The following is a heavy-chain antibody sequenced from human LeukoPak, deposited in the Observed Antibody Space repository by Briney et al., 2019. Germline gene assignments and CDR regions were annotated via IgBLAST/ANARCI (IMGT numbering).Heavy chain of an antibody. V-gene: IGHV1-46*01. CDR2: INPSGGST. CDR1: GYAFTSYS. CDR3: ARDRRIMITFGGVRNAFDI. D-gene: IGHD3-16*01. J-gene: IGHJ3*02. Sequence: ASVKVSCKASGYAFTSYSMNWVRQAPGQGLEWMGVINPSGGSTSYAQKLQGRVTMTTDTSTSTAYMELRSLRSDDTAVYYCARDRRIMITFGGVRNAFDIWGQGTMVTVSS.